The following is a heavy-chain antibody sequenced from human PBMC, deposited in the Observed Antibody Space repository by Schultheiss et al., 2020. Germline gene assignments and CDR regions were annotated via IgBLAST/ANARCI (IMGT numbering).Heavy chain of an antibody. CDR2: ISGSGGST. V-gene: IGHV3-23*01. CDR3: AKAENGYNSGY. CDR1: GFPFSSYA. Sequence: GGSLRLSCAASGFPFSSYAMSWVRQAPGKGLEWVSAISGSGGSTYYADSVKGRFTISRDNSKNTLYLQMNSLRAEDTAVYYCAKAENGYNSGYWGQGTLVTVSS. D-gene: IGHD5-24*01. J-gene: IGHJ4*02.